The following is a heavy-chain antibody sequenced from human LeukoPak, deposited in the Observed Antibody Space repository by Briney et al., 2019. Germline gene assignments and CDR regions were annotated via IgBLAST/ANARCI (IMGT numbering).Heavy chain of an antibody. Sequence: PSETLSLTCTVSGGSISPYYWSWIRQPPGKGQERLGYIYYSGNTEYKPSLKSRVAMSVDTSKNQFSLRLSSVTAADTAVYCCARSTGSTMFIDYWGQGTLVTVSS. CDR1: GGSISPYY. CDR3: ARSTGSTMFIDY. J-gene: IGHJ4*02. CDR2: IYYSGNT. V-gene: IGHV4-59*01. D-gene: IGHD3-10*02.